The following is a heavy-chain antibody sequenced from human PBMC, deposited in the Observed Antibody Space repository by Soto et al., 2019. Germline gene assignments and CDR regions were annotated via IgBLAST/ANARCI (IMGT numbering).Heavy chain of an antibody. CDR3: AKDAVPYNGKWDWFDS. D-gene: IGHD1-26*01. J-gene: IGHJ5*01. V-gene: IGHV3-23*01. CDR2: SGGVGADT. Sequence: DVQLLESGGGLVQPGGSVTLSCSASRFTFSDFAMNWVRQARGKGLEWVSASGGVGADTYYADSVKGRFTISRDNSKNTLHLQMNRPRDEDTAVYYCAKDAVPYNGKWDWFDSWGQGTPVIVYS. CDR1: RFTFSDFA.